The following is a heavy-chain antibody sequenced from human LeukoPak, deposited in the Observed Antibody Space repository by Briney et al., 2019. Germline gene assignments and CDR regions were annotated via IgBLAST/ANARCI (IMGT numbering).Heavy chain of an antibody. D-gene: IGHD6-6*01. CDR1: GFTFSSYA. CDR3: ARGGSEYSSSFFDY. CDR2: ISYDGSNK. Sequence: GRSLRLSCAASGFTFSSYAMHWVRQAPGKGLEWMAVISYDGSNKYYADSVKGRFTISRDNSKNTLYLQMNSLRAEDTAVYYCARGGSEYSSSFFDYWGQGTLVTVSS. J-gene: IGHJ4*02. V-gene: IGHV3-30*01.